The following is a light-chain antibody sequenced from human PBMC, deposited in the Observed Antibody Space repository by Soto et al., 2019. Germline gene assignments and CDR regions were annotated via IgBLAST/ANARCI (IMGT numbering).Light chain of an antibody. CDR2: WAS. J-gene: IGKJ1*01. V-gene: IGKV4-1*01. CDR3: QQYYGTPLT. Sequence: DNVMTQSPGSLAVSLGERATINCKSSQSVLYSSNNKNYLAWYQQKPGQPPKLLIYWASTRESGVPDRFSGSGSGTDFTLTISSLQAEDVAVYYCQQYYGTPLTFGQGTKVDI. CDR1: QSVLYSSNNKNY.